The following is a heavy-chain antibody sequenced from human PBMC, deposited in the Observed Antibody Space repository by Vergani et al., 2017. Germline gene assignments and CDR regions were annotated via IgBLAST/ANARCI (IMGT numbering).Heavy chain of an antibody. D-gene: IGHD3-22*01. J-gene: IGHJ4*02. Sequence: QLQLQESGPGLVKPSETLSLTCTVSGGSITYGAFYWGWIRQSPGKGLEWIGSIYYSENKFYNPSLESRVTLSIDTTKNQFSLKLKSVTAADTAVYYCARSGDSSDVDFWGQGTLVTVSS. CDR3: ARSGDSSDVDF. CDR2: IYYSENK. CDR1: GGSITYGAFY. V-gene: IGHV4-39*01.